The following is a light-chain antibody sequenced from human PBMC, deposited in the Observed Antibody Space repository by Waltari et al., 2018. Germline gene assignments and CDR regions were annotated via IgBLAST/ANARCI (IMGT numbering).Light chain of an antibody. J-gene: IGLJ2*01. V-gene: IGLV1-47*01. CDR2: TNN. Sequence: QSVLTQPPSASGTPGQRVTISCSGSSSNIGSNYVYWYQQLPGTAPKLLIYTNNQRPSGVPARFAGSKSGTSASLAISGLRSEDEADYYCAAWDDSLSGVLFGGGTKLTVL. CDR3: AAWDDSLSGVL. CDR1: SSNIGSNY.